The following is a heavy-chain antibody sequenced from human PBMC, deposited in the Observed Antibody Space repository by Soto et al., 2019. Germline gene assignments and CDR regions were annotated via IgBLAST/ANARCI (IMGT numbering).Heavy chain of an antibody. CDR2: IYYRGST. V-gene: IGHV4-59*11. J-gene: IGHJ6*04. CDR1: VGSIISHY. D-gene: IGHD1-26*01. CDR3: ARDGREESGMEV. Sequence: PSATXSLTCTVSVGSIISHYCSWVRQAPGKGLEWIGHIYYRGSTNYNPSLRSRSTISVDTSKNQFSLKLNYVTTADTAVYYCARDGREESGMEVWGKGTKVT.